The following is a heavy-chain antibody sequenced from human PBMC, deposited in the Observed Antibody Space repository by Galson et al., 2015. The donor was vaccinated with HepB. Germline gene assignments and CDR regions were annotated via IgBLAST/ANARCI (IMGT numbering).Heavy chain of an antibody. J-gene: IGHJ6*02. CDR2: ISSSSSSI. D-gene: IGHD6-13*01. Sequence: SLRLSCAASGFTFSSYSMNWVRQAPGKGLEWVSSISSSSSSIYYADSVKGRFTISRDNAKNSLYLQMNSLRAEDTAVYYCARVLHPWYDYYYYGMDVWGQGTTVTVSS. CDR1: GFTFSSYS. V-gene: IGHV3-21*01. CDR3: ARVLHPWYDYYYYGMDV.